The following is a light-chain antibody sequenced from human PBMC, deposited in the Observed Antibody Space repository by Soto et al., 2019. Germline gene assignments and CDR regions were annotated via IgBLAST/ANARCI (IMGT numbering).Light chain of an antibody. Sequence: QSALTQPPSASLSPGQSVTISCTETTSDVGGYNLVSWYPQHTAKAPNLLIYEGTQRPSGVSRRFSGSKSGNAASLTISVLKAEGEADYYCCSYASSSSYVFGTGTKV. CDR1: TSDVGGYNL. V-gene: IGLV2-23*01. CDR3: CSYASSSSYV. J-gene: IGLJ1*01. CDR2: EGT.